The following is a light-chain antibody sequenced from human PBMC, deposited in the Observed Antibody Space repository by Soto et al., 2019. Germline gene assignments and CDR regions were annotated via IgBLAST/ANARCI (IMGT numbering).Light chain of an antibody. V-gene: IGKV3-15*01. J-gene: IGKJ4*01. CDR3: QQYYNWPLT. Sequence: EIVMTQSPATLSVSPGERATLSCRASQSVTSSLAWYQQKPGQPPSLLIYDASTRATGVPARFSGSGSGTEFTLSISSRQSEYFAGYYCQQYYNWPLTFSGGTKVEIK. CDR1: QSVTSS. CDR2: DAS.